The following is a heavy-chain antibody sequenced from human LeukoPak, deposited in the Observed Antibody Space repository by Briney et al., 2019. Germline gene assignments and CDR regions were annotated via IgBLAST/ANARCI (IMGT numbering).Heavy chain of an antibody. CDR3: AKARAPKSTVVTLDV. V-gene: IGHV3-9*03. Sequence: GGSLRLSCAASGFTFDDYAMHWVRQAPGKGLEWVSGISRNSGSIGYADSVKGRFTISRDNAKNSLYLQMNSLRAEDMALYYCAKARAPKSTVVTLDVWGKGTTVTVSS. D-gene: IGHD4-23*01. J-gene: IGHJ6*04. CDR1: GFTFDDYA. CDR2: ISRNSGSI.